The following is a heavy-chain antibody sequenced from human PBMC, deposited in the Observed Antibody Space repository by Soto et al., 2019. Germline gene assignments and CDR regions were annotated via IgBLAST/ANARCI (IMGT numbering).Heavy chain of an antibody. D-gene: IGHD6-19*01. CDR2: IKQEGSEK. CDR3: AIVLAGVFDY. CDR1: GFTFSSYW. V-gene: IGHV3-7*01. Sequence: EVQLVESGGGLVQPGGSLRLSCAASGFTFSSYWMSWVRQAPGKGLEWVANIKQEGSEKYYVDSVKGRFTISRDNAKNALYLQMNSLRGGGTAVYYCAIVLAGVFDYWGQGTLVTVSS. J-gene: IGHJ4*02.